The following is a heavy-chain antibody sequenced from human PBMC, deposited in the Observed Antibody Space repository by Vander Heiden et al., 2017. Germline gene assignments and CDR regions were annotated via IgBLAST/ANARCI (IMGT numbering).Heavy chain of an antibody. D-gene: IGHD6-13*01. Sequence: EVQLVESGGGLVQPGRSLRLSCAASGFTFDDYAMHWVRQAPGKGLEWVSGISWNSGSIGYADSVKGRFTISRDNAKNSLYLQMNSLRAEDTALYYCAKDLASAAAAGLFDYWGQGTLVTVSS. CDR3: AKDLASAAAAGLFDY. V-gene: IGHV3-9*01. CDR2: ISWNSGSI. J-gene: IGHJ4*02. CDR1: GFTFDDYA.